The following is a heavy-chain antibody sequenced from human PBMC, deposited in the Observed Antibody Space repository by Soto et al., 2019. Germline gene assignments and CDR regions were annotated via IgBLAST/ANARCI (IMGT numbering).Heavy chain of an antibody. V-gene: IGHV4-39*01. CDR1: GGSISSSSYY. J-gene: IGHJ4*02. D-gene: IGHD6-13*01. CDR2: IYYSGST. CDR3: ARHGGIAAARYFDY. Sequence: PSETLSLTCTVSGGSISSSSYYWGWIRQPPGKGLEWIGSIYYSGSTYDNPSLKSRVTISVDTSKNQFSLKLSSVTAADTAVYYCARHGGIAAARYFDYWGQGTLVPVYS.